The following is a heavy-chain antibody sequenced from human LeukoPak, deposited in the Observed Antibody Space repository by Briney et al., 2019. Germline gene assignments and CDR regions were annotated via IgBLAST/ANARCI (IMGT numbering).Heavy chain of an antibody. Sequence: HPGGSLRLSCAASGFTFSSYAMSWVRQAPGKGLEWVSAISGSGGSTYYADSVKGRFTISRDNSKNTLYLQMNSLRAEDTAVYYCAKNYGYSGSDYLDYWGQGTLVTVSP. V-gene: IGHV3-23*01. D-gene: IGHD5-12*01. J-gene: IGHJ4*02. CDR1: GFTFSSYA. CDR2: ISGSGGST. CDR3: AKNYGYSGSDYLDY.